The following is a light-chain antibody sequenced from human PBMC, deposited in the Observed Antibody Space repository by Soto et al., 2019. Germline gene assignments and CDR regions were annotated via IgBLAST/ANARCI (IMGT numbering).Light chain of an antibody. CDR2: DAS. Sequence: EKVMTQSPATLSVSPGERATLSCRASQSVSSNLAWYQQKPGQAPRLLIYDASTRATGIPARFSGSGSGTEFTITISSLQSEDLAVYYCQQYDDWPETFGQGTKVDIK. J-gene: IGKJ1*01. CDR3: QQYDDWPET. V-gene: IGKV3-15*01. CDR1: QSVSSN.